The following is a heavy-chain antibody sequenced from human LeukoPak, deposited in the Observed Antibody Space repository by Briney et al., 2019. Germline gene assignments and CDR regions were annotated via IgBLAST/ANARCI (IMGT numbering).Heavy chain of an antibody. D-gene: IGHD6-13*01. Sequence: SETLSLTCAVYGGSFSGYYWSWIRQPPGKGLEWIGEINHSGSTNYNPSLKSRVTISVDTSKNQFSLKLSSVTAADTAVYYCASRIPKRVAAAGIIRGFDYWGQGTLVTVSS. CDR2: INHSGST. CDR3: ASRIPKRVAAAGIIRGFDY. CDR1: GGSFSGYY. V-gene: IGHV4-34*01. J-gene: IGHJ4*02.